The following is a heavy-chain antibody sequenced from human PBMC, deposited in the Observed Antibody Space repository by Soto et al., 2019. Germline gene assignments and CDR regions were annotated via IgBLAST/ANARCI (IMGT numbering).Heavy chain of an antibody. CDR2: IYYRGST. D-gene: IGHD3-22*01. Sequence: QLQLQESGPGLMKPSETLSLTCTVPGGSISSSSPYWGWIRQPPGTGLEWIGSIYYRGSTYYNPSLKRRVTISVVTSKTQFSVSLGSVPAPDTAVFYCASHSYIYESSVYYWQWAEGIMGTVSA. V-gene: IGHV4-39*01. CDR3: ASHSYIYESSVYYWQ. J-gene: IGHJ3*01. CDR1: GGSISSSSPY.